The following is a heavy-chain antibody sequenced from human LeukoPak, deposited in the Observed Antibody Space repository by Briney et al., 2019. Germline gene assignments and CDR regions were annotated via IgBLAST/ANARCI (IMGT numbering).Heavy chain of an antibody. V-gene: IGHV3-23*01. Sequence: PGGSLRLSCVPSGFTFTSYGMSWVRQAPGKGLAGVSAIGGSGYSTYYADSVKGRFTISRDNSKNTLSLQMNSLRAEDTAVYYCAKGLRRGYDLDAFDVWGQGTLVTVSS. CDR1: GFTFTSYG. D-gene: IGHD5-12*01. CDR3: AKGLRRGYDLDAFDV. J-gene: IGHJ3*01. CDR2: IGGSGYST.